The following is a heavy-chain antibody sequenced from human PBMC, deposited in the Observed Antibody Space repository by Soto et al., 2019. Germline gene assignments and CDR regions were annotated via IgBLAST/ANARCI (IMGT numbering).Heavy chain of an antibody. V-gene: IGHV5-10-1*01. Sequence: PGESLKISCKASGYNFTAFWIHWVRQMPGKVLEWLGKIDPSDSYTNYSPSFEGHVTISTDNSITTAYLQWSSLRASDTALYFCARVHKHWFDSWAQGXMVTVYS. J-gene: IGHJ5*01. CDR1: GYNFTAFW. CDR3: ARVHKHWFDS. CDR2: IDPSDSYT.